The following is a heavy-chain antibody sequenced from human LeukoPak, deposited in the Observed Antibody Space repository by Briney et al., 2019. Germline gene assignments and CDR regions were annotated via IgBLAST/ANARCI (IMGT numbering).Heavy chain of an antibody. Sequence: GGSLRLSCAASGSTFSSYSMNWVRQAPGKGLEWVSYISSSSSTIYYADSVKGRFTISRDNAKNSLYLQMNSLRDEDTAVYYCARDRAITIFGVAPTPFDYWGQGTLVTVSS. CDR2: ISSSSSTI. CDR3: ARDRAITIFGVAPTPFDY. CDR1: GSTFSSYS. V-gene: IGHV3-48*02. J-gene: IGHJ4*02. D-gene: IGHD3-3*01.